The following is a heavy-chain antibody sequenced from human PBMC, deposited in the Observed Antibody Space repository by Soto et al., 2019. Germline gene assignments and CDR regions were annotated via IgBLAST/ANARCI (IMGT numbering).Heavy chain of an antibody. D-gene: IGHD2-15*01. CDR3: ARAPGDCSGGSCYSPFYYGMDV. J-gene: IGHJ6*02. CDR2: IIPTFGTA. Sequence: QVQLVQSGAEVKKPGSSVKVSCKASGGTFSSYAISWVRQAPGQGLEWMGGIIPTFGTANYAQKFQGRVTIKAHESKSTDYMYMRRLRSEDTAVYYCARAPGDCSGGSCYSPFYYGMDVWCQGTTVTVSS. CDR1: GGTFSSYA. V-gene: IGHV1-69*01.